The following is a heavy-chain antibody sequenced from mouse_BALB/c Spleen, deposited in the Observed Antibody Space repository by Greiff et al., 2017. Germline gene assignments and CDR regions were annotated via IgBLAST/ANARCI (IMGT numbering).Heavy chain of an antibody. J-gene: IGHJ4*01. V-gene: IGHV3-2*02. D-gene: IGHD2-1*01. CDR1: GYSITSDYA. CDR2: ISYSGST. CDR3: ARDYYGNYVAMDY. Sequence: EVQLQQSGPGLVKPSQSLSLTCTVTGYSITSDYAWNWIRQFPGNKLEWMGYISYSGSTSYNPSLKSRISITRDTSKNQFFLQLNSVTTEDTATYYCARDYYGNYVAMDYWGQGTSVTVSS.